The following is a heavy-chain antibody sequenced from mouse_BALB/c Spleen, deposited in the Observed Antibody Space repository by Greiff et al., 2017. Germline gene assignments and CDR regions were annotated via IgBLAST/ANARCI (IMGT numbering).Heavy chain of an antibody. D-gene: IGHD1-1*01. CDR2: ISSGGGST. CDR1: GFAFSSYD. J-gene: IGHJ3*01. CDR3: ARQGYYGSSYEFAY. Sequence: EVKLVESGGGLVKPGGSLKLSCAASGFAFSSYDMSWVRQTPGKRLEWVAYISSGGGSTYYPDTVKGRFTISRDTAKNPLYLQMSSLKSEDTAMYYCARQGYYGSSYEFAYWGQGTLVTVSA. V-gene: IGHV5-12-1*01.